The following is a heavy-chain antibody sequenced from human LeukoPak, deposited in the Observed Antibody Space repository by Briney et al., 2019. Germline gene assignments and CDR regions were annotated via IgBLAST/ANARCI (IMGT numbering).Heavy chain of an antibody. CDR3: AASYSSAWAFDY. D-gene: IGHD6-19*01. CDR1: GYSFNSNSY. J-gene: IGHJ4*02. V-gene: IGHV4-38-2*01. Sequence: SETLSLTCSVFGYSFNSNSYWGWIRQPPGKGLEWIGSIYYSGSTYYNPSLKSRVTISEDTSKKQFSLYLSSVTAADTAVYYCAASYSSAWAFDYWGQGTLVTVSS. CDR2: IYYSGST.